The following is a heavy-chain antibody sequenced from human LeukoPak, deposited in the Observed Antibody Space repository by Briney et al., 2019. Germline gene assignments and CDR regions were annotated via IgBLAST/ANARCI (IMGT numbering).Heavy chain of an antibody. Sequence: SVKVSCKASGGTFSSYAISWVRQAPGQGLEWMGGIIPIFGTANYAQKFQGRVTITADKSTSTAYMELSSLRSEDTAVYYCASALGYCSGGSCYLPRRTFDYWGQGTLVTVSS. V-gene: IGHV1-69*06. D-gene: IGHD2-15*01. CDR2: IIPIFGTA. CDR3: ASALGYCSGGSCYLPRRTFDY. J-gene: IGHJ4*02. CDR1: GGTFSSYA.